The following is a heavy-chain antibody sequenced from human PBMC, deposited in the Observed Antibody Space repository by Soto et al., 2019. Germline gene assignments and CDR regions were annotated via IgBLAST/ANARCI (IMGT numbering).Heavy chain of an antibody. CDR1: GYTFTGYY. CDR3: ARAVYDFWSGYGREGRIAENDY. V-gene: IGHV1-2*02. CDR2: ISPNSGGT. D-gene: IGHD3-3*01. Sequence: GASVKVSCKASGYTFTGYYMHWVRQAPGQGLEWMGWISPNSGGTNYAQKFQGRVTMTRDTSISTAYMELSRLRSDDTAVYYCARAVYDFWSGYGREGRIAENDYWGQGTLVTVSS. J-gene: IGHJ4*02.